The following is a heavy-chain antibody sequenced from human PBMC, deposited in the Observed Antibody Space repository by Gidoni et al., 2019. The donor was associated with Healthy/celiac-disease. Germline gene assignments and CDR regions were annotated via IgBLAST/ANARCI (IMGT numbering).Heavy chain of an antibody. CDR2: ISSSSSYI. CDR3: ARSDYCSSTSCYSDY. CDR1: GFTFSSYS. D-gene: IGHD2-2*01. J-gene: IGHJ4*02. V-gene: IGHV3-21*01. Sequence: EVQLVESGGGLVKPGGSLRLSCAASGFTFSSYSMNWVRQAPGKGLEWVSSISSSSSYIYYADSVKGRFTISRDNAKNSLYLQMNSLRAEDTAVYYCARSDYCSSTSCYSDYWGQGTLVTVSS.